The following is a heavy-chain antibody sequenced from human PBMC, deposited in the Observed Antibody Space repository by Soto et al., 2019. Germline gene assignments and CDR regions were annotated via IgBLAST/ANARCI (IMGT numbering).Heavy chain of an antibody. V-gene: IGHV3-66*01. D-gene: IGHD2-15*01. CDR3: ARGYCSGGSCYPPPLDY. CDR2: IYSGGST. Sequence: GGSLRLSCAASGFTVSSNYMSWVRQAPGKGLEWVSVIYSGGSTYYADSVKGRFTISRDNSKNTLYLQMNSLRAEDTAVYYCARGYCSGGSCYPPPLDYWGQGTLVTVSS. J-gene: IGHJ4*02. CDR1: GFTVSSNY.